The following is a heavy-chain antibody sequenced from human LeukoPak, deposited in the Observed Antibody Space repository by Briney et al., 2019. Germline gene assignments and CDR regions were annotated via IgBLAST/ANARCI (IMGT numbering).Heavy chain of an antibody. D-gene: IGHD1-26*01. J-gene: IGHJ5*02. CDR3: VRGSPLGATTNWLDP. CDR2: ISYDGSNK. V-gene: IGHV3-30*04. Sequence: GGFLRLSCAASGFTFSSYAKHWVRQAPGKGLEWVAVISYDGSNKYYADSVKGRFTISRDNSKNTLYLQMNSLRAEDTAMYYCVRGSPLGATTNWLDPWGQGTLVTVSS. CDR1: GFTFSSYA.